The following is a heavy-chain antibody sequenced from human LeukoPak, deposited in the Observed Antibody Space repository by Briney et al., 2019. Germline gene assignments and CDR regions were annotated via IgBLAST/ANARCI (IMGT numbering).Heavy chain of an antibody. J-gene: IGHJ4*02. V-gene: IGHV1-46*01. Sequence: GASVKVSCKASGYTFTSYYMHWVRQAPGQGLEWMGIINPSDGSTSYAQKFQGRVTMTRDTSTSTVYMELSSLRSEDTAVYYCAKGDTIFGVVIPFDYWGQGTLVTVSS. D-gene: IGHD3-3*01. CDR1: GYTFTSYY. CDR3: AKGDTIFGVVIPFDY. CDR2: INPSDGST.